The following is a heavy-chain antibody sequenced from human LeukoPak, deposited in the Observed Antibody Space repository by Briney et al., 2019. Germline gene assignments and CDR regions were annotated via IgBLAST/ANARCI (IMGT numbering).Heavy chain of an antibody. D-gene: IGHD1-26*01. CDR3: TRPVIVVGATTSSVVFDY. Sequence: GGSLKLSCAASGFTFSGSAMHWVRQASGKGLEWVGRIRSKANSYATAYAASVKGRFTISRDDSKNTAYLQMNSLKTEDTAVYYCTRPVIVVGATTSSVVFDYWGQGTLVTVSS. CDR2: IRSKANSYAT. CDR1: GFTFSGSA. V-gene: IGHV3-73*01. J-gene: IGHJ4*02.